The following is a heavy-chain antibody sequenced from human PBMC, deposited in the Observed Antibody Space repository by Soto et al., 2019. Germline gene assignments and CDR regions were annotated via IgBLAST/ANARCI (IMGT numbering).Heavy chain of an antibody. V-gene: IGHV2-70*01. Sequence: GSGPTLVNPTQTLTLTCTFSGFSLSTSGMCVSWIRQPPGKALEWLALIDWDDNKYYSTSPKTRLTISKDTSKNQVVLTMTNMDPVDTATYYCARTTLTYYYDSSGYHFDYWGQGTLVTVSS. J-gene: IGHJ4*02. D-gene: IGHD3-22*01. CDR2: IDWDDNK. CDR3: ARTTLTYYYDSSGYHFDY. CDR1: GFSLSTSGMC.